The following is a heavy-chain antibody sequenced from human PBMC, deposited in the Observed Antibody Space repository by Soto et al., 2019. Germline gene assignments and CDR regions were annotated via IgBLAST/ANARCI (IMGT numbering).Heavy chain of an antibody. D-gene: IGHD3-9*01. CDR1: GFTFSSYA. CDR3: AHSRLNGYDILTGPSMPTNWFDP. Sequence: PGGSLRLSCAASGFTFSSYAMSWVRQAPGKGLEWVSAISGSGGSTYYADSVKGRFTISRDNSKNTLYLQMNSLRAEDTAVYYCAHSRLNGYDILTGPSMPTNWFDPWGQGTLVTVSS. V-gene: IGHV3-23*01. CDR2: ISGSGGST. J-gene: IGHJ5*02.